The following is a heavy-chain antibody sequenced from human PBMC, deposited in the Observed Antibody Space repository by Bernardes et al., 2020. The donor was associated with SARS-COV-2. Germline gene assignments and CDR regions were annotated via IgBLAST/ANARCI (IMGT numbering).Heavy chain of an antibody. V-gene: IGHV3-30*18. J-gene: IGHJ4*02. D-gene: IGHD3-10*01. Sequence: GGSLRLSCAASGFTFSSYGMHWVRQAPGKGLEWVAVISYDGSNKYYADSVKGRFTISRDNSKNTLYLQMNSLRAEDTAVYYCAKSVSGSYFAPLVWGQGTLVTVSS. CDR1: GFTFSSYG. CDR3: AKSVSGSYFAPLV. CDR2: ISYDGSNK.